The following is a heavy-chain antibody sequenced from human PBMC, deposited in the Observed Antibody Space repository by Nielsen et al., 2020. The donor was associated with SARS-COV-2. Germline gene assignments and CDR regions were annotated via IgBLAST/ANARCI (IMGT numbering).Heavy chain of an antibody. CDR2: ISSSSSYI. CDR3: AKDTNTMVRGVINDYYYYGMDV. J-gene: IGHJ6*02. D-gene: IGHD3-10*01. Sequence: GESLKISCAASGFTFSSYSMNWVRQAPGKGLEWVSSISSSSSYIYYADSVKGRFTISRDNAKNSLYLQMNSLRAEDTAVYYCAKDTNTMVRGVINDYYYYGMDVWGQGTTVTVSS. CDR1: GFTFSSYS. V-gene: IGHV3-21*01.